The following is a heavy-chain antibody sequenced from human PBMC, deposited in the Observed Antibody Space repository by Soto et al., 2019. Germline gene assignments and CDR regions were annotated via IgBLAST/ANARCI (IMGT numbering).Heavy chain of an antibody. Sequence: PSETLSLTCAVSGGSISSGGYSWSWIRQPQGKGLXWXGXXXHXGXTXYXXSXKSRVTISVDTSKNQFSLKLSSVTAADTAVYYCARATRTGGDFDYWGQGTLVTVSS. CDR2: XXHXGXT. CDR3: ARATRTGGDFDY. V-gene: IGHV4-30-2*01. D-gene: IGHD1-1*01. CDR1: GGSISSGGYS. J-gene: IGHJ4*02.